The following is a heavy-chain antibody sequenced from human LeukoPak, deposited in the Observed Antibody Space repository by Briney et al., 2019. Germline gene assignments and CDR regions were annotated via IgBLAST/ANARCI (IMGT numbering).Heavy chain of an antibody. D-gene: IGHD2-15*01. CDR1: GGSISSGSYY. J-gene: IGHJ4*02. V-gene: IGHV4-61*02. Sequence: SETLSLTCTVSGGSISSGSYYWSWIRQPAGKGLEWIGRIYTSGSTNYNPSLKSRVTMSVDTSKNQFSLKLSSVTAADTAVYYCARASLDCSGGSCHGTVFDYWGQGTLVTVSS. CDR3: ARASLDCSGGSCHGTVFDY. CDR2: IYTSGST.